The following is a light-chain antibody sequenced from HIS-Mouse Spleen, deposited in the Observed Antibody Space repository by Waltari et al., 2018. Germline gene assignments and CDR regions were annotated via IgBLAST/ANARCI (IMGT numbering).Light chain of an antibody. J-gene: IGKJ4*01. CDR2: AAS. V-gene: IGKV1-9*01. CDR3: QQLNSYPLT. CDR1: QHISSY. Sequence: DIQLTQSPSFLSASVGYRVTITLQASQHISSYLAWYQQKPGKAPKLLIYAASTLQSGVPSRFSGSGSGTEFTLTISSLQTEDFATYYCQQLNSYPLTFGGGTKVEIK.